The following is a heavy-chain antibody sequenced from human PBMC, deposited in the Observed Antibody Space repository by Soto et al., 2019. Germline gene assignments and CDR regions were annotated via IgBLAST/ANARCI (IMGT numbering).Heavy chain of an antibody. V-gene: IGHV3-64D*06. D-gene: IGHD3-10*01. CDR3: VKLYGSGSYAFDI. CDR1: GFTFSSYA. Sequence: LRLSCAASGFTFSSYAMHWVRQAPGKGLEYVSAISSNGGSTYYADSVKGRFAISRDNSKNTLYLQMSSLRAEDTAVYYCVKLYGSGSYAFDIWGQGTMVTVSS. J-gene: IGHJ3*02. CDR2: ISSNGGST.